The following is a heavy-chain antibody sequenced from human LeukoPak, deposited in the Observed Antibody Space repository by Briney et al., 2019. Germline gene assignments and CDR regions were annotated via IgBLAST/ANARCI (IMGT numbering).Heavy chain of an antibody. Sequence: PGGSLRLSCEASGFTFSSCAMSWVRQAPGKGLEWVSAISGSGGSTYYADSVKGRFTISRDNSKNTLYLQMNSLRAEDTAVYYCAKDRTAAAGPTPTRGDDYWGQGTLVTVSS. CDR1: GFTFSSCA. CDR3: AKDRTAAAGPTPTRGDDY. V-gene: IGHV3-23*01. CDR2: ISGSGGST. J-gene: IGHJ4*02. D-gene: IGHD6-13*01.